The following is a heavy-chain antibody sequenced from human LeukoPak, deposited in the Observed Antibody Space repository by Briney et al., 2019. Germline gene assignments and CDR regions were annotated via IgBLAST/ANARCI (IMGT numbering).Heavy chain of an antibody. V-gene: IGHV3-48*01. D-gene: IGHD2-8*01. CDR2: IDSKSSTI. J-gene: IGHJ5*02. CDR3: ARDTSGRGWFDP. CDR1: GFTFSSYS. Sequence: PGGSLRLSCAASGFTFSSYSMNWVRQAPGKGLEWVSYIDSKSSTILYADSVKGRFTISRDNAKNSLYLQMNSLRAEDTAVYYCARDTSGRGWFDPWGQGTLVTVSS.